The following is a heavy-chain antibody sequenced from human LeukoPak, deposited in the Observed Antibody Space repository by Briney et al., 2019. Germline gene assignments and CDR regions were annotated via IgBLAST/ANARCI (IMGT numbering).Heavy chain of an antibody. CDR2: IYYSGST. Sequence: RTSETLSLTCTVSGGSISSYYWSWIRQPPGKGLEWIGYIYYSGSTNYNPSLKSRVTISVDTSKNQFSLKLSSVTAADTAVYYCARDGPGESSGAVGYFDYWGQGTLVTVSS. V-gene: IGHV4-59*01. D-gene: IGHD2-15*01. J-gene: IGHJ4*02. CDR3: ARDGPGESSGAVGYFDY. CDR1: GGSISSYY.